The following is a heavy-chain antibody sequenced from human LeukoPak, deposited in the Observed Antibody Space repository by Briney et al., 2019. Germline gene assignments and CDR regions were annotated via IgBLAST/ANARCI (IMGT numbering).Heavy chain of an antibody. J-gene: IGHJ6*02. D-gene: IGHD3-10*01. Sequence: ASVKVSCKASGYTFTGYYMHWVRQAPGQGLEWMGWINPNSGGTNYAQKFQGRVTMTRDTSISTAYVELSRLRSDDTAVYYCARSTMVRGVILVYYYGMDVWGQGTTVTVSS. CDR2: INPNSGGT. CDR3: ARSTMVRGVILVYYYGMDV. V-gene: IGHV1-2*02. CDR1: GYTFTGYY.